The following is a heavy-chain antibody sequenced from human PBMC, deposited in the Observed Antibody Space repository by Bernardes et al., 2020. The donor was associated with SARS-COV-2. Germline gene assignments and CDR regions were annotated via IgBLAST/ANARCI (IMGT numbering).Heavy chain of an antibody. CDR2: IYWDDDK. CDR3: AHRRHYCGGDNCYGWFDP. D-gene: IGHD2-21*01. Sequence: SGPTLVKPTQTLTLTCTFSGFSLSTDKVGVGWIRQPPGQALEWLALIYWDDDKRYSPSLKSRLTITKDTSKNQVVLTMTNMDPVDTATYYCAHRRHYCGGDNCYGWFDPWGQGTLVTVSS. J-gene: IGHJ5*02. CDR1: GFSLSTDKVG. V-gene: IGHV2-5*02.